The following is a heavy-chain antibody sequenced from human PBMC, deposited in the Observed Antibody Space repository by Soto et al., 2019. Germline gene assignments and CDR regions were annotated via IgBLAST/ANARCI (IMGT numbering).Heavy chain of an antibody. V-gene: IGHV3-74*01. CDR2: IRGDGGYT. D-gene: IGHD3-22*01. CDR1: GFTFSSYW. Sequence: EVQLVESGGGLVHPGGSLRLSCAASGFTFSSYWMHWVRQAPGKGLVHVSRIRGDGGYTDHAESVKGRFTISRDKSKNTVFLQMHNLRAEDTAVYYCAKGRYFDSSGGCANYWGLGTLVTVSS. CDR3: AKGRYFDSSGGCANY. J-gene: IGHJ4*02.